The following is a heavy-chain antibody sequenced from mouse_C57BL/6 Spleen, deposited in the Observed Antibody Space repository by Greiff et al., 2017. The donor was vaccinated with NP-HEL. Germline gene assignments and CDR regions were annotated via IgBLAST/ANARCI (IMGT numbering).Heavy chain of an antibody. J-gene: IGHJ2*01. CDR3: ARRGYYYVDY. Sequence: QVQLQQSGPELVKPGASVKISCKASGYAFSSSWMNWVKQRPGKGLEWIGRIYPGDGDTNYNGKFKGKATLTADKSSSTAYMQLSSLTSEDSAVYFCARRGYYYVDYWGQGTTLTVSS. V-gene: IGHV1-82*01. CDR2: IYPGDGDT. CDR1: GYAFSSSW.